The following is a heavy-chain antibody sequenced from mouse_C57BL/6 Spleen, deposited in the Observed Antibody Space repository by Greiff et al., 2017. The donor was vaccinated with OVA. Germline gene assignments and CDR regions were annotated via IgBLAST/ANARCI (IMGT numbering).Heavy chain of an antibody. Sequence: EVQLQQSGPGLVKPSQSLSLTCSVTGYSITSGYYWNWIRQFPGNKLEWMGYISYDGSNNYNPSLKNRISITRDTSKNQFFLKLNSVTTEDTATYYCASLWSKGDYWGQGTTLTVSS. CDR2: ISYDGSN. J-gene: IGHJ2*01. CDR3: ASLWSKGDY. V-gene: IGHV3-6*01. D-gene: IGHD1-1*02. CDR1: GYSITSGYY.